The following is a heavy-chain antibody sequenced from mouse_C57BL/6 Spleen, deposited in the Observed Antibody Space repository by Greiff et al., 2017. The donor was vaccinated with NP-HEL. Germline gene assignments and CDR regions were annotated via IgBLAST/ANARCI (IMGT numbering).Heavy chain of an antibody. CDR3: ARTDYGSRGDWYFDV. CDR1: GYAFSSYW. CDR2: IYPGDGDT. V-gene: IGHV1-80*01. D-gene: IGHD1-1*01. Sequence: QVQLQQSGAELVKPGASVKISCKASGYAFSSYWMNWVKQRPGKGLEWIGQIYPGDGDTNYNGKFKGKATLTADKSSSTAYMQLSSLTSEDSAVYFCARTDYGSRGDWYFDVWGTGTTLTVSS. J-gene: IGHJ1*03.